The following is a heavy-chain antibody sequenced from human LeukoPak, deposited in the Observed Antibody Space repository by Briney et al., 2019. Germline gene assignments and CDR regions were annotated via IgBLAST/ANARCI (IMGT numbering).Heavy chain of an antibody. V-gene: IGHV3-21*01. J-gene: IGHJ4*02. Sequence: PGGSLSLSCAPSRLTFSSYSMNWVRPAPGRGREWVSSISSSGSYISYADSVECPFTISRDNAKNSLYLQMNSLRAEDTTMYYYARDLMITFGRSALSDFDYWGQGTLVTVSS. CDR1: RLTFSSYS. CDR3: ARDLMITFGRSALSDFDY. D-gene: IGHD3-16*01. CDR2: ISSSGSYI.